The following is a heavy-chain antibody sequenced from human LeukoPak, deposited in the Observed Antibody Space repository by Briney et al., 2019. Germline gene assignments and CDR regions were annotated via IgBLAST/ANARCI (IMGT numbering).Heavy chain of an antibody. CDR3: AKGRGKLRFLEWLLST. Sequence: PSETLSLTCAVYGGSFSGYYWSWIRQPPGKGLEWIGEINHSGSTNYNSSLKSRVTISVDTSKNQFSLKLSSVTAADTAVYYCAKGRGKLRFLEWLLSTWGQGTLVTVSS. CDR1: GGSFSGYY. J-gene: IGHJ4*02. CDR2: INHSGST. V-gene: IGHV4-34*01. D-gene: IGHD3-3*01.